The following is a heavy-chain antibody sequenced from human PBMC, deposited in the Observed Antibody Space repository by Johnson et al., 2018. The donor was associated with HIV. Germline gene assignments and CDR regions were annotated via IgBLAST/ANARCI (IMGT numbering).Heavy chain of an antibody. CDR1: GFTFSSYG. CDR3: SKHPDAFDI. V-gene: IGHV3-30*18. Sequence: QVQLVESGGGVVQPGGSLRLSCAASGFTFSSYGMHWVRQAPGKGLEWVAVISYDGSNKYYADSVKGRFTISRDNSKNTLYLQMNSLRAEDTAVYYCSKHPDAFDIWGQGTMVTVSS. CDR2: ISYDGSNK. J-gene: IGHJ3*02.